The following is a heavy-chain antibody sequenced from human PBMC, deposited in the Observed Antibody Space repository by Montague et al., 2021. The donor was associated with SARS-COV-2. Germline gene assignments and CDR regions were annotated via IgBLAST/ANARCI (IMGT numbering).Heavy chain of an antibody. CDR1: GGSISSGSYD. D-gene: IGHD6-19*01. J-gene: IGHJ4*02. CDR2: ISISGST. Sequence: TLSPTRTVAGGSISSGSYDWSWIRQPAGKGLEWIGRISISGSTNYXPSLKSRVTISVDTSKNQFSLKLSSVTAADTAVYYCARDIAVAGLFDYWGQGTLVTVSS. CDR3: ARDIAVAGLFDY. V-gene: IGHV4-61*02.